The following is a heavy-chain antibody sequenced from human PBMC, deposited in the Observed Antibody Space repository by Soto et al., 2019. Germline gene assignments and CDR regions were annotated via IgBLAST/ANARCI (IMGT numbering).Heavy chain of an antibody. D-gene: IGHD6-6*01. CDR3: ASEVSPVVYYYYMDV. V-gene: IGHV3-74*01. CDR1: GFTCSSYW. J-gene: IGHJ6*03. CDR2: INSDGSST. Sequence: SGGSLRLSCAASGFTCSSYWMHWVRQAPGKGLVWVSRINSDGSSTSYADSVKGRFTISRDNAKNTLYLQMNSLRAEDTAVYYCASEVSPVVYYYYMDVWGKGTTVTVSS.